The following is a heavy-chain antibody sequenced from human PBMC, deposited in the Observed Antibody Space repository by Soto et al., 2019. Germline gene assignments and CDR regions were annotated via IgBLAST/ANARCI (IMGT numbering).Heavy chain of an antibody. D-gene: IGHD3-16*01. CDR3: AKDRRAGGNSAFYFDF. J-gene: IGHJ4*02. CDR1: GFKFSNYA. CDR2: ISATGGGT. Sequence: GGSLRLSCAASGFKFSNYAMSWVRQAPGKGLEWVSLISATGGGTYYADSVKGRFTISRDNSHNTLYLQVHSLTAEDTAVYYCAKDRRAGGNSAFYFDFWGQGSQVTVSS. V-gene: IGHV3-23*01.